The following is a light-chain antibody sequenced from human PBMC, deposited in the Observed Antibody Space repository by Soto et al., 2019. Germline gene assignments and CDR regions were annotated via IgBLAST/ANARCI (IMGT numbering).Light chain of an antibody. V-gene: IGLV2-14*01. J-gene: IGLJ1*01. CDR1: SVDVGGHNH. CDR2: EVS. Sequence: QSELTQPASASAFPGQSITISCTGTSVDVGGHNHVSWYQQHPGKAPRLIIYEVSDRPSGVSNRFSGSKSGNTASLTISGLQAEDEADYYCTSHRASGVFGTGTKVTVL. CDR3: TSHRASGV.